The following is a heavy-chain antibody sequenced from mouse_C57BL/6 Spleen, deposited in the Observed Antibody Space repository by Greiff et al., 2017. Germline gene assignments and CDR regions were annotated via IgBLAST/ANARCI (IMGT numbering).Heavy chain of an antibody. D-gene: IGHD2-4*01. J-gene: IGHJ2*01. CDR1: GYTFTSYT. CDR3: ARLSPYDYGGS. V-gene: IGHV1-4*01. Sequence: VQLQQSGAELARHGASVKMSCKASGYTFTSYTMHWVKQRPGQGLEWIGYINPSSGYTKYNQKFKDKATLHADKSSSTAYMQLSSLTSEDSAVYYCARLSPYDYGGSWGQGTTLTASS. CDR2: INPSSGYT.